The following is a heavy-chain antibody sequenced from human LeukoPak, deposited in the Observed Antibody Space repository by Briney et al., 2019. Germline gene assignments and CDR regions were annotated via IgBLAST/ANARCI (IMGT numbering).Heavy chain of an antibody. J-gene: IGHJ2*01. CDR3: ARSQGVRWHFDL. Sequence: ASVKVSCKASGYTFTNYYMHWVRQAPGQGLEWMEIINLSGGSTNYAQKFQGRVTMTRDTSTSTVYMELSSLRSEDTAVYYCARSQGVRWHFDLWGRGTLVTVSS. CDR2: INLSGGST. V-gene: IGHV1-46*01. D-gene: IGHD3-10*02. CDR1: GYTFTNYY.